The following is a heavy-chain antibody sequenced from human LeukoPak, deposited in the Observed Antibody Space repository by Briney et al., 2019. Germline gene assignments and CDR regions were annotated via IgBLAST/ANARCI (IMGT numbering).Heavy chain of an antibody. Sequence: GGSLRLSCAASGFTFSSYAMHWVRQAPGKGLEWVVVISYDGSNKYYADSVKGRFTISRDNSKNTLYLQMNSLRAEDTAVYYCARDERFDYWGQGTLVTVSS. CDR2: ISYDGSNK. CDR1: GFTFSSYA. CDR3: ARDERFDY. V-gene: IGHV3-30-3*01. J-gene: IGHJ4*02.